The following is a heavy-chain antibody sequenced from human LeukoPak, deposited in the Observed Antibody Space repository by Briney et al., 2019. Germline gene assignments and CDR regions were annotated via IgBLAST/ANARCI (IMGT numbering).Heavy chain of an antibody. CDR3: ARGPSLSIVGAAALGY. J-gene: IGHJ4*02. Sequence: ASVKVSCKASGYTFTGYYMHWVRQAPGQGLEWMGWINPNSGGTNYAQKFQGRVTMTRDTSISTAYMELSRLRSDDTAVYCCARGPSLSIVGAAALGYWGQGTLVTVSS. V-gene: IGHV1-2*02. CDR2: INPNSGGT. CDR1: GYTFTGYY. D-gene: IGHD1-26*01.